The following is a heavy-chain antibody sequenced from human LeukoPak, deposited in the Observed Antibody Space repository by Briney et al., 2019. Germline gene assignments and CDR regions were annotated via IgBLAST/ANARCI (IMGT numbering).Heavy chain of an antibody. V-gene: IGHV3-30*18. CDR1: GFTFINYV. CDR3: AKDFSGLDWGLYALDI. D-gene: IGHD5-12*01. J-gene: IGHJ3*02. CDR2: ISYDWCKK. Sequence: GRSVRVSCVASGFTFINYVMHGVGQAPGRELEWVAVISYDWCKKYFAHSVKGRFTISRDNFQNTLYLQTNRLRDRDTGVYYCAKDFSGLDWGLYALDIRGPGKTGTLS.